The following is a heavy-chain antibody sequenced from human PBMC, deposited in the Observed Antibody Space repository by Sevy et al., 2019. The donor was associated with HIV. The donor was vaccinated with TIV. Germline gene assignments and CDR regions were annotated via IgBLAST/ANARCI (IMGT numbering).Heavy chain of an antibody. J-gene: IGHJ4*02. Sequence: SETLSLTCTVSGGSISSYYWSWIRQPPGKGLEWIGYIYYSGSTNYNPSLKSRVTISVETSKNQFSLTLSPVTAADTALYYCARESGSSSWYFDYWGQGTLVTVSS. CDR1: GGSISSYY. D-gene: IGHD6-13*01. CDR2: IYYSGST. CDR3: ARESGSSSWYFDY. V-gene: IGHV4-59*01.